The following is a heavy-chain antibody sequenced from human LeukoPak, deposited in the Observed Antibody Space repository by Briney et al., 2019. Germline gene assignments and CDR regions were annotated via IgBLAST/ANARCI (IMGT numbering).Heavy chain of an antibody. CDR1: QFTFTTYA. D-gene: IGHD3/OR15-3a*01. CDR2: IGDSGVPT. V-gene: IGHV3-23*01. J-gene: IGHJ4*02. Sequence: PGGSLRLSCAASQFTFTTYAMSWVRQAPGRGLEWVSSIGDSGVPTYYADSVKGRFTISRDNSQNTLYLQMNSLGADDTAVYYCAKVATWTYFDPWGQGTLVTVSS. CDR3: AKVATWTYFDP.